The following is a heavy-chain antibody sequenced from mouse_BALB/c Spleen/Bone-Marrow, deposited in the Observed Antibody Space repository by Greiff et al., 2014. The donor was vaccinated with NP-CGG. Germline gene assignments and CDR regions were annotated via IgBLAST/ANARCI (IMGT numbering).Heavy chain of an antibody. D-gene: IGHD1-1*01. CDR1: GYTFTSYV. J-gene: IGHJ2*01. Sequence: EVKLMESGPELVKPGTSVKMSCKASGYTFTSYVIHWVEQKPGQGLEWIGYINPFNDGTKYNEKFKDKATLTSDKSSNTAYMELSSLTSEDSAVYYCARTGNYYGSSFDYWGQGTTLTVSS. CDR3: ARTGNYYGSSFDY. CDR2: INPFNDGT. V-gene: IGHV1-14*01.